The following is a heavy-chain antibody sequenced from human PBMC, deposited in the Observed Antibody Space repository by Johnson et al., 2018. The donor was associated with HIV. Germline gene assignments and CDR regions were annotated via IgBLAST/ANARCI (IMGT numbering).Heavy chain of an antibody. V-gene: IGHV3-66*01. CDR3: AKGGDLRGDRDYAFDI. CDR2: LYSDGRT. CDR1: GFTVSGNY. D-gene: IGHD2-21*02. J-gene: IGHJ3*02. Sequence: VQLVESGGGLVQPGGSLRLSCGASGFTVSGNYMSWVRQAPGKGLEWLSVLYSDGRTFYADSVKGRFTISRDSSKNTLFLHMNSLRAEDTAMYYCAKGGDLRGDRDYAFDIWGQGTMVTVSS.